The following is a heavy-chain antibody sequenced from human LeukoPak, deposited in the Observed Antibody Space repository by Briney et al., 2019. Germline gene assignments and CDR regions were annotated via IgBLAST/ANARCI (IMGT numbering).Heavy chain of an antibody. J-gene: IGHJ5*02. CDR1: GYTFTSYY. Sequence: GAPVTVSCKASGYTFTSYYMHWVRQAPGQGLEWMGIINPSGGSTSYAQKFQGRVTMTRDTSTSTVYMELSSLRSEDTAVYYCARGGSSANWFDPWGQGTLVTVSS. CDR2: INPSGGST. CDR3: ARGGSSANWFDP. V-gene: IGHV1-46*01.